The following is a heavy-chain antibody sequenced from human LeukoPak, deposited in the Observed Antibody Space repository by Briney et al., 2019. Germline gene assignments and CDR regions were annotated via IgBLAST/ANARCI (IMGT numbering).Heavy chain of an antibody. CDR2: IIPIFGTA. CDR1: GGTFSSYA. J-gene: IGHJ4*02. CDR3: ARGSYFDY. V-gene: IGHV1-69*05. Sequence: SVKVSCKASGGTFSSYAISWVRQAPGQGLEWMGGIIPIFGTANYAQKLQGRVTMTTDTSTSTAYMELRSLRSGDTAVYYCARGSYFDYWGQGTLVTVSS.